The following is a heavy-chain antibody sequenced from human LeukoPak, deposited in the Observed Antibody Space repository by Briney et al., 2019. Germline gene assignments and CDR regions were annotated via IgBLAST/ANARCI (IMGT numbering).Heavy chain of an antibody. J-gene: IGHJ4*02. CDR1: GFTFSSYN. Sequence: PGGSLRLSCAASGFTFSSYNMNWVRQAPGKGLEWVSSISSSSSYIYYADSVKGRFTISRDNAKNSLYLQMNSLRAEDTAVYCCARVPLRGSWYLTYWGQGTLVTVSS. V-gene: IGHV3-21*01. D-gene: IGHD6-13*01. CDR3: ARVPLRGSWYLTY. CDR2: ISSSSSYI.